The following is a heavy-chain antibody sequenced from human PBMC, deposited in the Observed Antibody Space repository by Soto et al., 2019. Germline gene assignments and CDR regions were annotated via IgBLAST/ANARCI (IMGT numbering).Heavy chain of an antibody. D-gene: IGHD3-9*01. CDR2: ISAYNGHT. V-gene: IGHV1-18*01. CDR1: GYTFTSYR. CDR3: ARVDLEGRYFARFDY. Sequence: QVQLVQSGAEVKKPGASVKVSCKASGYTFTSYRISWVRQAPGQGLEWMGWISAYNGHTNYAQKLQGRVTMTTDTYTNTAYMELRSLRSDDTAVYYCARVDLEGRYFARFDYWGQGTLVTVSS. J-gene: IGHJ4*02.